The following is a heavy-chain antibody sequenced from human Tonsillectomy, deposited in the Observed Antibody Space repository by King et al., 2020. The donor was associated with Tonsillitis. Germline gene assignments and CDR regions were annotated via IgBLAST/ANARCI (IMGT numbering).Heavy chain of an antibody. V-gene: IGHV3-23*04. Sequence: VQLVESGGGLVQPGGSLRLSCAASGFTFSSYAMSWVRQAPGKGLEWVSAISGSGGSTYYADSVKGRFTISRDNSKNTLYLQRNSLRAEDTAVYYCAALVEWSAFYYYYGMDVWGQGTTVTVSS. D-gene: IGHD3-3*02. CDR2: ISGSGGST. CDR3: AALVEWSAFYYYYGMDV. J-gene: IGHJ6*02. CDR1: GFTFSSYA.